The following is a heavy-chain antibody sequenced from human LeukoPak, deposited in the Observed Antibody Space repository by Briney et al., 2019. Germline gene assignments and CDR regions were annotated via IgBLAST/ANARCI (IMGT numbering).Heavy chain of an antibody. V-gene: IGHV3-21*01. J-gene: IGHJ4*02. CDR3: ARDEVGGSYAY. CDR2: ISSSSTYI. Sequence: GGSLRLSCAASGFTFSSYSMNWVRQAPGKGLEWVSSISSSSTYIHYADSVKGGFTISRDNAKKSLYLQMNGLRAENTAVYYCARDEVGGSYAYWGQGTLVTVSS. CDR1: GFTFSSYS. D-gene: IGHD1-26*01.